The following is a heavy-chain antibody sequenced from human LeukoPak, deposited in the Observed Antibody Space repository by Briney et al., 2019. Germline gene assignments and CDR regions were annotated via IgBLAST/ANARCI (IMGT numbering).Heavy chain of an antibody. CDR1: GFTFSSYA. J-gene: IGHJ4*02. CDR2: ISYDGSNK. V-gene: IGHV3-30*03. CDR3: AREGPRGNSQFDY. Sequence: GGSLRLSCAASGFTFSSYAMSWVRQAPGKGLEWVAVISYDGSNKYYADSVKGRLTISRDNSKNTLYLQMNGLRAVDTAIYYCAREGPRGNSQFDYWGQGTLVTVSS. D-gene: IGHD2/OR15-2a*01.